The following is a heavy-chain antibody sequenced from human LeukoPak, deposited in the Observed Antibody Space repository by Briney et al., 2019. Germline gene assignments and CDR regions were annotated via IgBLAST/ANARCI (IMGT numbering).Heavy chain of an antibody. CDR3: ARAGRWEGRPHAFDI. CDR2: IYYSGIT. V-gene: IGHV4-59*01. CDR1: GGSISSYY. Sequence: SETLSLTCTVSGGSISSYYWNWIRQPPGKGLEWIGYIYYSGITNYNPSLKSRVTISVDTSKSQFSLKLSSVTAADTALYYCARAGRWEGRPHAFDIWGQGTMVTVSS. J-gene: IGHJ3*02. D-gene: IGHD1-26*01.